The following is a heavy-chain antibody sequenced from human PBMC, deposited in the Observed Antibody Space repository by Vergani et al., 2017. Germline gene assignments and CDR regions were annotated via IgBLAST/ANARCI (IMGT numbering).Heavy chain of an antibody. CDR2: LYRTGRT. D-gene: IGHD3-9*01. CDR1: GFSLDNGSY. J-gene: IGHJ4*02. CDR3: ARRSGIVYDIFSGTQYFFDC. Sequence: QVQLPESGPGLVKPSETLSLTCAVPGFSLDNGSYWDWLRQPPGKGLEWIGSLYRTGRTHINPSLKSRVTISVDTANNHFSLRLNSLTAADTAVYYCARRSGIVYDIFSGTQYFFDCWGQGTLVTVSS. V-gene: IGHV4-38-2*01.